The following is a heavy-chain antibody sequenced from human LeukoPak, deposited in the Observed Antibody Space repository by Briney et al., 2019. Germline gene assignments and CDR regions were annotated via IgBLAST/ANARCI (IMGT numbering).Heavy chain of an antibody. CDR2: ISYDGSNK. V-gene: IGHV3-30*18. Sequence: PGRSLRLSCAASGFTFSSSGMHWVRQAPGKGLEWVAVISYDGSNKYYADSVKGRFTISRDNSKNTLYLQMNSLRAEDTAVYYCAKDLDIAAAGIMDVWGQGTTVTVSS. J-gene: IGHJ6*02. CDR3: AKDLDIAAAGIMDV. D-gene: IGHD6-13*01. CDR1: GFTFSSSG.